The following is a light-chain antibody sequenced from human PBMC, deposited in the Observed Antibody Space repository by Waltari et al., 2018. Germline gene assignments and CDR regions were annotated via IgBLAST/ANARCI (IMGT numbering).Light chain of an antibody. J-gene: IGKJ5*01. Sequence: DIVMTQSPDSLAVSLGERAAINCKSSQSGLNSANNENYLTWYQKKPGQPPKLLIYWASTRESGVPDRFSGSGSGTDFTLTISSLQSEDFAVYYCQQYNNWPLAFGQGIRLEIK. CDR2: WAS. V-gene: IGKV4-1*01. CDR3: QQYNNWPLA. CDR1: QSGLNSANNENY.